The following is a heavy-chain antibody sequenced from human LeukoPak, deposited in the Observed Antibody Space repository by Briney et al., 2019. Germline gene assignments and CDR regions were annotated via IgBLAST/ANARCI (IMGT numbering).Heavy chain of an antibody. CDR2: IYYSGST. D-gene: IGHD3-22*01. Sequence: SETLSLTCTVSGGSISSYYWSWIRQPPGKGLEWIGYIYYSGSTNYNPSLKSRVTISVDTSKNQFSLKLSSVTAADTAVYYCARVALYDSSAHNYFDYWGQGTLVTVSS. CDR3: ARVALYDSSAHNYFDY. V-gene: IGHV4-59*12. CDR1: GGSISSYY. J-gene: IGHJ4*02.